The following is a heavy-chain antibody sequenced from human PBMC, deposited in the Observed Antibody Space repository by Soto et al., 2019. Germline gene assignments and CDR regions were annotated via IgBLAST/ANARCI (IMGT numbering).Heavy chain of an antibody. J-gene: IGHJ5*02. D-gene: IGHD3-22*01. Sequence: PSETLSLTCTVSGGSISSYYWGWIRQPPGKGLEWLGYIYYGGSTNYNPSLKSRVTISVDTSKNQFSLKLSSVTAADTAVYYCARVGSHYYDSSGYYSPWGQGTLVTVSS. CDR2: IYYGGST. CDR3: ARVGSHYYDSSGYYSP. CDR1: GGSISSYY. V-gene: IGHV4-59*01.